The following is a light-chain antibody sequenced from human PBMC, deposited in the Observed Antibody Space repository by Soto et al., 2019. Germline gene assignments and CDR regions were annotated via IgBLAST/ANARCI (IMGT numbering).Light chain of an antibody. CDR1: QDISNY. CDR2: DES. CDR3: QQYKHLIT. Sequence: DIQMTQSPSSLSASVGDRVTITCQASQDISNYLNWYQQKPGKAPKLLIYDESNLETGVPSRFSGSGSGTDFTFTITSLQPEDAATYYCQQYKHLITFGQGTRLEIK. V-gene: IGKV1-33*01. J-gene: IGKJ5*01.